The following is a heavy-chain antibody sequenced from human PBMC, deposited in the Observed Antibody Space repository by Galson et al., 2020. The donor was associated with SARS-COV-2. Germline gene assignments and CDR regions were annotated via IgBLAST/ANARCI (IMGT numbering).Heavy chain of an antibody. CDR2: INPSGGST. Sequence: ASVKVSCKASGYTFTSYYMHWLRQAPAQGLEWMGIINPSGGSTSYAQKFQGRVTMTRDTSTSTVYMELSSLRSEDTAVYYCATVSYYYDSSGYYYFDYWGQGTLVTVSS. V-gene: IGHV1-46*01. CDR3: ATVSYYYDSSGYYYFDY. CDR1: GYTFTSYY. J-gene: IGHJ4*02. D-gene: IGHD3-22*01.